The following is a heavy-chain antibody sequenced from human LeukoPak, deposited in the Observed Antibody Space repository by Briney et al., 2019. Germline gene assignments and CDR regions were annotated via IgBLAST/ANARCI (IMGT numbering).Heavy chain of an antibody. CDR1: GGSISSSSYY. V-gene: IGHV4-39*01. CDR3: ARLGPLWLGAFDI. Sequence: SETLSLTCTVSGGSISSSSYYWGWIRQPPGKGLEWIGSIYYSVSTYYNPSLKSRVTISVDTSKNQFSLKLSSVTAADTAVYYCARLGPLWLGAFDIWGQGTMVTVSS. CDR2: IYYSVST. J-gene: IGHJ3*02. D-gene: IGHD3-10*01.